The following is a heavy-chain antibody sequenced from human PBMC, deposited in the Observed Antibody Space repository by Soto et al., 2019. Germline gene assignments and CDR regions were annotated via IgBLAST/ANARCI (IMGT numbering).Heavy chain of an antibody. CDR2: INAGNGNT. D-gene: IGHD2-2*01. CDR3: PTPYCSSTSCYGRGYYYYGMDV. J-gene: IGHJ6*02. CDR1: GYTFTSYA. V-gene: IGHV1-3*01. Sequence: QVQLVQSGAEVKKPGASVKVSCKASGYTFTSYAMHWVRQAPGQRLEWMGWINAGNGNTKYSQKFQGRVTITRDTSASTAFMELSSLRSEDTAVYYCPTPYCSSTSCYGRGYYYYGMDVWGQGTTVTVSS.